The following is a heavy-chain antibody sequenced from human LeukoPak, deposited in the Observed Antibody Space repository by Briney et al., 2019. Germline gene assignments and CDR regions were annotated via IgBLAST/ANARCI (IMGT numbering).Heavy chain of an antibody. CDR2: ISGSGGST. J-gene: IGHJ4*02. CDR1: GFTFSSYA. Sequence: GSLRLSCVVSGFTFSSYAMSWVRQAPGKGLEWVSAISGSGGSTYYADSVKGRFTISRDNSKSTLYLQMSSLRVEDTAVYYCANMYYYDSSGSFDYWGQGTLVTVSS. D-gene: IGHD3-22*01. V-gene: IGHV3-23*01. CDR3: ANMYYYDSSGSFDY.